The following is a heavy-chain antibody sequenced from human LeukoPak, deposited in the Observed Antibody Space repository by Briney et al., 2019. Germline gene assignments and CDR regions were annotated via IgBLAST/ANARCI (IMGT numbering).Heavy chain of an antibody. J-gene: IGHJ4*02. CDR3: ARAYSGSYSPFDY. D-gene: IGHD1-26*01. Sequence: SETLSLTCTVSGGSISSYYWSWIRQPPGKGLEWIGYIYYSGSTNHNPSLKSRVTISVDTSKNQFSLKLSSVTAADTAVYYCARAYSGSYSPFDYWGQGTLVTVSS. CDR2: IYYSGST. V-gene: IGHV4-59*01. CDR1: GGSISSYY.